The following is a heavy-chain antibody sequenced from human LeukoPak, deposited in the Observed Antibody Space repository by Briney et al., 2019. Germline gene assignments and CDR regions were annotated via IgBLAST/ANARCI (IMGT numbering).Heavy chain of an antibody. CDR2: ISRSSSNI. CDR3: VRDVGGDYVPQRFET. Sequence: GGSLRLSCAASGFTFSDDYMSWIRQPPGKGLEWIAYISRSSSNIWSAASVRGRFSISRDNAKNSLFLQMDSLRVEDTAVYYCVRDVGGDYVPQRFETWGHGTLVIVSS. J-gene: IGHJ5*01. D-gene: IGHD3-10*02. CDR1: GFTFSDDY. V-gene: IGHV3-11*01.